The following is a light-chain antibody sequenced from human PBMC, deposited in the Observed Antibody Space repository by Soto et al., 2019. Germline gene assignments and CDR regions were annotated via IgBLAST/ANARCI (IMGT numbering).Light chain of an antibody. J-gene: IGKJ1*01. V-gene: IGKV3D-20*01. CDR1: QSVNNNY. CDR3: QQYGTSPQT. Sequence: EIVLTQSPATLSLSPGERTTLSCGASQSVNNNYLAWYQQKPGLAPRLLIYDASSRATGIPDRFSGSGSGTDFTLTISRLEPEDFAVYSCQQYGTSPQTFGQGNKVEIQ. CDR2: DAS.